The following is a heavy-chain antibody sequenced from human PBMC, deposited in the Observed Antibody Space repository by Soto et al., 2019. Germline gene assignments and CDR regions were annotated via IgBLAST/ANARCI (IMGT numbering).Heavy chain of an antibody. CDR3: AKGRGALTVVSNWFDP. CDR2: INWNSGIT. Sequence: SLRLSCAAIGFTFEDHAMHWIRQVPGKGLEWVAGINWNSGITGYADSVKGRFTISRDNANNSLHLEMKSMKSEDTALYYCAKGRGALTVVSNWFDPWGQGTLVTVSS. CDR1: GFTFEDHA. V-gene: IGHV3-9*01. D-gene: IGHD3-22*01. J-gene: IGHJ5*02.